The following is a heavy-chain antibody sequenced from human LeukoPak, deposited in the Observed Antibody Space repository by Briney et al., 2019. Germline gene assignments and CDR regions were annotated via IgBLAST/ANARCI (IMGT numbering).Heavy chain of an antibody. CDR1: GGSISSGGYS. Sequence: PSQTLSLTCAVSGGSISSGGYSWSCIRQSPGTGLEWIGYIYHSGSTYYNPSLKSRVTISVDRSKNQFSLKLSSVTAADTAVYYCARYIVATIEGYYFDYWGQGTLVTVSS. D-gene: IGHD5-12*01. V-gene: IGHV4-30-2*06. CDR3: ARYIVATIEGYYFDY. CDR2: IYHSGST. J-gene: IGHJ4*02.